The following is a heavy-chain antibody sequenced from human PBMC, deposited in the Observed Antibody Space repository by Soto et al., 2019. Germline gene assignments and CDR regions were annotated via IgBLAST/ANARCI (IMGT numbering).Heavy chain of an antibody. V-gene: IGHV4-34*01. CDR3: AREKPYSSSWYHDY. CDR1: GGSFSGYY. J-gene: IGHJ4*02. D-gene: IGHD6-13*01. CDR2: INHSGST. Sequence: QVQLQQWGAGLLKPSETLSLTCAVYGGSFSGYYWSWIRQPPGKGLEWIGEINHSGSTYYNPSLKSRVTISVDTSKNQFSLKLSSVTAADTAVYYCAREKPYSSSWYHDYWGQGTLVTVSS.